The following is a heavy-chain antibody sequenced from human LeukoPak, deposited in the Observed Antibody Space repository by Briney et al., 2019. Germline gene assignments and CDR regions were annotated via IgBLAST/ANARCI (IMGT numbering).Heavy chain of an antibody. Sequence: GGSLRLSCAASGFTFSSYAMHWVRQAPGKGLEWVAVISYDGSNKYYADSVKGRFTISRDNSKNTLYLQMNSLRAEDTAVYYCAGGTTSIDYWGQGTLVTVSS. J-gene: IGHJ4*02. CDR2: ISYDGSNK. CDR3: AGGTTSIDY. V-gene: IGHV3-30*01. D-gene: IGHD1-7*01. CDR1: GFTFSSYA.